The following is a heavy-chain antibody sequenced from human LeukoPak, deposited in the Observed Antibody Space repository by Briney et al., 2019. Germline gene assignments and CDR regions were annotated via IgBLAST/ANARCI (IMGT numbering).Heavy chain of an antibody. J-gene: IGHJ4*02. D-gene: IGHD3-3*01. V-gene: IGHV3-21*04. CDR3: ANWWGGELKRITIFGVAQDY. CDR1: GFTFSSYS. CDR2: ISSSSSYI. Sequence: GGSLRLSCAASGFTFSSYSMNWVRQAPGKGLEWVSSISSSSSYIYYADSVKGRFTISRDNAKNSLYPQMNSLRAEDTAVYYCANWWGGELKRITIFGVAQDYWGQGTLVTVSS.